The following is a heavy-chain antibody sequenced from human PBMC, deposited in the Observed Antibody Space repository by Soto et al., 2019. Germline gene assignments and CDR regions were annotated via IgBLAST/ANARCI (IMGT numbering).Heavy chain of an antibody. Sequence: GASLKVSCRVSGYTLNEFSMHWVRQAPGKGLEWMGGFDPEDGETIYAHKFQGRVTMSEDTSTDTAYMELSSLRSEDTAVYYCATRPNYYGSGVYDFDYLGQGTLVTVSS. CDR2: FDPEDGET. CDR1: GYTLNEFS. CDR3: ATRPNYYGSGVYDFDY. J-gene: IGHJ4*02. D-gene: IGHD3-10*01. V-gene: IGHV1-24*01.